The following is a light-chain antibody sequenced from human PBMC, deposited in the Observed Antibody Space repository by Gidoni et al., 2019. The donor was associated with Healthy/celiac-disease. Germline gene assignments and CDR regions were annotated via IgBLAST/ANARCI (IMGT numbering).Light chain of an antibody. J-gene: IGKJ3*01. V-gene: IGKV3-20*01. Sequence: ELVLTQSPGTLSLSPGERATLSCRASQSVSSSYLAWYQQKPGQAPRLLIYGAASRATGLPDRFSGSGSGTDFTLTISRLEPEDFAVYYCQQYGSSPRAFXPXTKVDIK. CDR1: QSVSSSY. CDR3: QQYGSSPRA. CDR2: GAA.